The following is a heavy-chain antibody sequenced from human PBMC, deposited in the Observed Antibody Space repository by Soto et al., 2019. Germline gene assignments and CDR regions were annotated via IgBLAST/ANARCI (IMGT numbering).Heavy chain of an antibody. Sequence: QVQLQQWGARLLKPSETLSLTCGVYGGPFSGYYWSWIRQPPGKGLEWIGEVSHSGTTNYRPSLQSRVTISVATSKNQFSLKLSSVTAADTAVDYCARGGYYDRRAYFDYWGQGILVTVSS. CDR2: VSHSGTT. J-gene: IGHJ4*02. CDR3: ARGGYYDRRAYFDY. V-gene: IGHV4-34*01. CDR1: GGPFSGYY. D-gene: IGHD3-16*01.